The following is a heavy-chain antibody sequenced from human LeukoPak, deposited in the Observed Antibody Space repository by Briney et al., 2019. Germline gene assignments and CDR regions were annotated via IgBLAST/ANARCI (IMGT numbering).Heavy chain of an antibody. CDR2: FSSNGGST. V-gene: IGHV3-64D*06. J-gene: IGHJ4*02. D-gene: IGHD6-13*01. CDR3: VGGSSWSAHFDY. Sequence: GSLRLSCSASGFTFSSYAMHWVRQAPGKGLEYVSAFSSNGGSTYYADSVKGRFTISRDNSKNTLYLQMSSLRAEDTAVYYCVGGSSWSAHFDYWGQGTLVTVSS. CDR1: GFTFSSYA.